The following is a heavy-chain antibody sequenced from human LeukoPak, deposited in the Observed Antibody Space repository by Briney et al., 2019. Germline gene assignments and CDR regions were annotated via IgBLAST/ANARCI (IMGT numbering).Heavy chain of an antibody. V-gene: IGHV3-7*01. CDR2: INPDGSGK. CDR3: ASWGAGGNS. CDR1: GFTLSTYW. D-gene: IGHD3-16*01. J-gene: IGHJ4*02. Sequence: PGGSLRLSCEASGFTLSTYWMNWVRQVPGKGLDWVANINPDGSGKRYVDSVKGRITIARDNADNSLSLQMNSLRAEDTAVYYCASWGAGGNSWGQGTLVTVSS.